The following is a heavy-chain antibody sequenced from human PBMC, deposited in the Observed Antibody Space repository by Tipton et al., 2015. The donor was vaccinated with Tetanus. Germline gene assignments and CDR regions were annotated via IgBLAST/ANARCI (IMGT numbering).Heavy chain of an antibody. CDR1: GASINAGGYL. CDR2: IYYTAHN. CDR3: ARGHLRGLVVALFDY. Sequence: TLSLTCTVSGASINAGGYLWTWVRQQPGKGLEWIGNIYYTAHNSYNPSLDSRVSISVDTSKNQCSLRLTSVTAADTAVYYCARGHLRGLVVALFDYWGQGTLVTVSS. V-gene: IGHV4-31*03. J-gene: IGHJ4*02. D-gene: IGHD2-15*01.